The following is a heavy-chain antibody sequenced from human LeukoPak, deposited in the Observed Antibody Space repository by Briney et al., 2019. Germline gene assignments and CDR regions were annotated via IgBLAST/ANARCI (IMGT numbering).Heavy chain of an antibody. J-gene: IGHJ4*02. CDR3: VRRTAVTESVNY. D-gene: IGHD4-17*01. CDR1: GGSFSGYY. Sequence: SSETLSLTCAVYGGSFSGYYWSWIRQPPGKGLEWIGSIYYSGSTYFNPSLKGRVTISVDTSKNQFSLRVTSVTAADTAVYYCVRRTAVTESVNYWGQGTLVTVSS. V-gene: IGHV4-34*01. CDR2: IYYSGST.